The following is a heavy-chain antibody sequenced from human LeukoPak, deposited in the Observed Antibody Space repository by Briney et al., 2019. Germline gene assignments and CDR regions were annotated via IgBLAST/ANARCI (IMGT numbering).Heavy chain of an antibody. V-gene: IGHV3-30*02. J-gene: IGHJ4*02. CDR2: IRYDGSNK. D-gene: IGHD3-9*01. CDR1: GFTFSSYG. Sequence: GGSLRLSCAASGFTFSSYGMHWVRQAPGKGLEWVAFIRYDGSNKYYADSVKGRFTISRDNSKNTLYLQMNSLRAEDTAVYYCAKDEMYYDILTGGWGQGTLVTVSS. CDR3: AKDEMYYDILTGG.